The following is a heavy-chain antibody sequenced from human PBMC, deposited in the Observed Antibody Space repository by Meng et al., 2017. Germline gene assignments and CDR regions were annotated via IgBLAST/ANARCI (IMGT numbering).Heavy chain of an antibody. V-gene: IGHV4-34*01. J-gene: IGHJ4*02. CDR2: INHSVST. Sequence: QVYVQQWGAGLFKASETLSLTCAVYGGSVSGYYWRWLRQPPGKGLEWIGEINHSVSTNYNPSLKSRVTIAVDTSKNQFSLKLSSVTAADTAVYYCARRGIAARPFYYWGQGTLVTVSS. D-gene: IGHD6-6*01. CDR1: GGSVSGYY. CDR3: ARRGIAARPFYY.